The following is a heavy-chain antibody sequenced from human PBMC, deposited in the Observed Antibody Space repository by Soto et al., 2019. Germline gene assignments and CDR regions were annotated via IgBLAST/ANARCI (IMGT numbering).Heavy chain of an antibody. Sequence: ASVKVSCKASGYTFTGYYMHWVRQAPGQGLEWMGWINPNSGGTNYAQKFQGWVTMTRNTSISTAYMELSSLRSEDTAVYYCARSLYYDFWSGYSPFDPWGQGTLVTVSS. D-gene: IGHD3-3*01. J-gene: IGHJ5*02. CDR1: GYTFTGYY. CDR2: INPNSGGT. CDR3: ARSLYYDFWSGYSPFDP. V-gene: IGHV1-2*04.